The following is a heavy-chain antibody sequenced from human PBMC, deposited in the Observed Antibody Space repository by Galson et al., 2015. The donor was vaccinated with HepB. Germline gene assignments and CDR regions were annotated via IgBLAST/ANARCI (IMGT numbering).Heavy chain of an antibody. V-gene: IGHV3-30*02. Sequence: SLRLSCAASGFTFSNFGMHWVRQAPGKGLEWAGFVRYDGSKEYYADSVKGRFTISRDNSKNTLYVQMNSLRTEDTAVYYCAKTYYGSSGPYAYWGQGTLVTVST. D-gene: IGHD3-22*01. CDR2: VRYDGSKE. CDR1: GFTFSNFG. CDR3: AKTYYGSSGPYAY. J-gene: IGHJ4*02.